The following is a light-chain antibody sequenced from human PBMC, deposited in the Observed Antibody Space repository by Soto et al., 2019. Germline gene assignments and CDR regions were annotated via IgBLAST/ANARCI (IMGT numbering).Light chain of an antibody. Sequence: EIVLTQSPGTLSLSPGEIATLSCSASQSVSSSYLAWYQQKPGQAPRLLIYGASSRATGIPDRFSGSGSWTDFTFTISRLEPADFAVYYCQQYGSSPYTFGQGNQLEIK. CDR3: QQYGSSPYT. V-gene: IGKV3-20*01. CDR1: QSVSSSY. CDR2: GAS. J-gene: IGKJ2*01.